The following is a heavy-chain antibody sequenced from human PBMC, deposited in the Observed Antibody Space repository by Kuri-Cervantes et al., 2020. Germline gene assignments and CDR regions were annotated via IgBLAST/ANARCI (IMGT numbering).Heavy chain of an antibody. CDR1: GFTFSSYS. J-gene: IGHJ6*03. Sequence: GESLKISCAASGFTFSSYSMNWVRQAPGKGLEWVSSISSSSSYIYYADSVKGRFTISRDNAKNSLYLQMNSLRSEDTAVYYCARGGVDIVATIHYYYYYYMDVWGKGTTVTVSS. CDR2: ISSSSSYI. V-gene: IGHV3-21*04. CDR3: ARGGVDIVATIHYYYYYYMDV. D-gene: IGHD5-12*01.